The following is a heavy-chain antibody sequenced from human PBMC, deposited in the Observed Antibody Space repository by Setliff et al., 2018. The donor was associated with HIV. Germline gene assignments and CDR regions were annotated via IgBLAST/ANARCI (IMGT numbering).Heavy chain of an antibody. V-gene: IGHV4-38-2*02. CDR3: ARDAPTVYANGWFDP. Sequence: PSETLSLTCAVSGYSISSGFYWGWIRQPPGKGLEWIGSIYHSGSTYCNPSLRSRVTISVDTSKNQFSLKLSSVTAADTAVYYCARDAPTVYANGWFDPWGQGTLVTVSS. CDR2: IYHSGST. CDR1: GYSISSGFY. J-gene: IGHJ5*02. D-gene: IGHD2-8*01.